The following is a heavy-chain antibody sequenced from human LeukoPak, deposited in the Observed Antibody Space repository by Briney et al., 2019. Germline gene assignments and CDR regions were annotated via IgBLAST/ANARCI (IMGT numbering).Heavy chain of an antibody. CDR2: IIPIFGTA. CDR3: ARDGRAQFYDSSGYYPQ. D-gene: IGHD3-22*01. J-gene: IGHJ4*02. CDR1: GGTFISYA. Sequence: SVKVSCKASGGTFISYAISWVRQAPGQGLEWMGGIIPIFGTANYAQKFQGRVTITADESTSTAYMELSSLRSEDTAVYYCARDGRAQFYDSSGYYPQWGQGTLVTVSS. V-gene: IGHV1-69*01.